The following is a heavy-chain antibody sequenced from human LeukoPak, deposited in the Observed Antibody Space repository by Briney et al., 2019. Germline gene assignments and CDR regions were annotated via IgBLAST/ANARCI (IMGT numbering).Heavy chain of an antibody. CDR1: GFTFSSYG. V-gene: IGHV3-33*01. J-gene: IGHJ4*02. CDR3: ARAINYYDSSGLDY. D-gene: IGHD3-22*01. Sequence: PGGSLRLSCAASGFTFSSYGMHWVRQAPGKGLEWVAVIWYDGSNKYYADSVKGRFTISRDNSKNTLYLQTNSLRAEDTAVYYCARAINYYDSSGLDYWGQGTLVTVSS. CDR2: IWYDGSNK.